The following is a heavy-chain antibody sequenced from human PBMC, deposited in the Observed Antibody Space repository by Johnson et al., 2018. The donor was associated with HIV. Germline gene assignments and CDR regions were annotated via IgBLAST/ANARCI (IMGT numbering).Heavy chain of an antibody. V-gene: IGHV3-20*04. CDR1: GFTFGDYD. Sequence: VQLVESGGGVVRPGGSLRLSCAASGFTFGDYDMSWVRQAPGKGLEWVSGINCNGGSTGYADSVKGRFTFSKEDAKNSLYLQMNSLRAGDTAVYCCARAVGRWGRCYSHDAFDIWGQGTMGTVSS. D-gene: IGHD2-15*01. CDR2: INCNGGST. CDR3: ARAVGRWGRCYSHDAFDI. J-gene: IGHJ3*02.